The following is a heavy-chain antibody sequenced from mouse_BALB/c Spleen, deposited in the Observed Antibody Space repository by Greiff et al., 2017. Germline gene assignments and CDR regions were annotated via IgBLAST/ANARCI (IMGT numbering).Heavy chain of an antibody. CDR3: ARDGNYGSSYGAY. D-gene: IGHD1-1*01. V-gene: IGHV5-4*02. CDR1: GFTFSDYY. J-gene: IGHJ3*01. Sequence: EVQGVESGGGLVKPGGSLKLSCAASGFTFSDYYMYWVRQTPEKRLEWVATISDGGSYTYYPDSVKGRFTISRDNAKNNLYLQMSSLKSEDTAMYYCARDGNYGSSYGAYWGQGTLVTVSA. CDR2: ISDGGSYT.